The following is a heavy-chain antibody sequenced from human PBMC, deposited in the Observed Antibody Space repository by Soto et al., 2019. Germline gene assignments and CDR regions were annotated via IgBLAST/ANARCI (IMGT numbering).Heavy chain of an antibody. V-gene: IGHV1-69*11. CDR3: ARWPQPRYTADPYAVDV. Sequence: SVKVSCKASGGTFSSSGFSWVREAPGQGLEWMGMIVPSLDTTNYAQKFQARVTITADEVTSTAYMELRSLRSEDTAVYYCARWPQPRYTADPYAVDVWGQGTRVTVSS. CDR2: IVPSLDTT. CDR1: GGTFSSSG. J-gene: IGHJ6*02. D-gene: IGHD3-16*02.